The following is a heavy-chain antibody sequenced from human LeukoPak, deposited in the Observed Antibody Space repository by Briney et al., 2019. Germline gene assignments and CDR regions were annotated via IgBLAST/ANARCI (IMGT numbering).Heavy chain of an antibody. CDR2: INPSGGST. D-gene: IGHD4-17*01. CDR1: GYTFTSYY. Sequence: ASVKVSCKASGYTFTSYYMHWVRQAPGQGLEWMGIINPSGGSTNYAQKFQGRVTMTRDTSTSTVYMELSSLRSEDTATYYCARLRDYGDYRDAFDIWGQGTMVPVSS. J-gene: IGHJ3*02. CDR3: ARLRDYGDYRDAFDI. V-gene: IGHV1-46*01.